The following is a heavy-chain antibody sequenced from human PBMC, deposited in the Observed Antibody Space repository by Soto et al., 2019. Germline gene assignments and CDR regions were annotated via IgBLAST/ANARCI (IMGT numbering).Heavy chain of an antibody. CDR3: ARESEDLTSNFDY. CDR1: GLTLTRYR. Sequence: PGGSLTLACAASGLTLTRYRMNWVRQAPGKGLEWVSPISSTINSIYYADSMKGRFTVSRDNAKSTAYLEMNSLSSDDTPVYYWARESEDLTSNFDYWGQGTLVTVSS. J-gene: IGHJ4*02. V-gene: IGHV3-21*01. CDR2: ISSTINSI.